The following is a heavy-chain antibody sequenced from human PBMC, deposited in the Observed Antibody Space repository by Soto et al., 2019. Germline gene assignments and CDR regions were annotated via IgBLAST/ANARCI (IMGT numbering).Heavy chain of an antibody. D-gene: IGHD6-13*01. CDR2: VYNSGSS. CDR1: GGCNRSNY. Sequence: PSETLSLTCTVSGGCNRSNYWTWIRQPPGKGLEWIGYVYNSGSSNYKTSVKSRVTISEDTYKIQFSLKVNSMTAADTAVYYCARYRREAVAGYTLDNWGQGILVTVSS. CDR3: ARYRREAVAGYTLDN. J-gene: IGHJ4*02. V-gene: IGHV4-59*01.